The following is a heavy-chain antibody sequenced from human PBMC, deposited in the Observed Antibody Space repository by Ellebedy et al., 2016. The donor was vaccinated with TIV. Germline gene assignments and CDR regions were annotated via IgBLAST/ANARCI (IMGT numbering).Heavy chain of an antibody. CDR2: INHSGST. J-gene: IGHJ4*02. CDR3: ARDRPGDSSLDY. CDR1: GGSFSGYY. V-gene: IGHV4-34*01. Sequence: MPSETLSLTCAVYGGSFSGYYWSWIRQPPGKGLEWIGEINHSGSTNYNTSLKSRVTISVDTSKNQFSLKLSSVTAADTAVYYCARDRPGDSSLDYWGQGTLVAVSS. D-gene: IGHD6-13*01.